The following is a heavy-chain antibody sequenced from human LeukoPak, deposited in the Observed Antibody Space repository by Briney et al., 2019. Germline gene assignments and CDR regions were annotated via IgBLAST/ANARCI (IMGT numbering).Heavy chain of an antibody. CDR2: IKEDGSEK. J-gene: IGHJ1*01. V-gene: IGHV3-7*03. D-gene: IGHD3-10*01. CDR3: ARDRDCQH. Sequence: GGSLRLSCVASGFTFSDKWMSWVRQAPEKGLEWVANIKEDGSEKYYVDSVKGRFTISRDNAKNSLYLQMNSLRAEDTAVYYCARDRDCQHWGQGTLVTVSS. CDR1: GFTFSDKW.